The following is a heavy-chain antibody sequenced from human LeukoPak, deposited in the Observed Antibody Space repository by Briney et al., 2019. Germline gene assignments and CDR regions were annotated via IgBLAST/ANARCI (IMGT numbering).Heavy chain of an antibody. CDR1: GFDFSRYE. V-gene: IGHV3-21*01. J-gene: IGHJ5*02. D-gene: IGHD6-6*01. Sequence: PGGSLRLSCAASGFDFSRYEMNWVRRAPGKGLEWVSSISSSSSYIYYADSVKGRFTISRDNAKNSLYLQMNSLRAEDTAVYYCARDRGVSIAARPLSYWFDPWGQGTLVTVSS. CDR3: ARDRGVSIAARPLSYWFDP. CDR2: ISSSSSYI.